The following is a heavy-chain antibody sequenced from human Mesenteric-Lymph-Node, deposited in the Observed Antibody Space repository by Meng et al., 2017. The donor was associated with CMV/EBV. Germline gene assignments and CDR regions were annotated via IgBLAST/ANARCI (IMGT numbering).Heavy chain of an antibody. CDR2: IIPTLRVL. Sequence: SVKVSCKASGGTFSTYAFSWVRQAPGQGPEWMGTIIPTLRVLNHAQRFQGRVTITADKSTNTAYMEMTGLISEDTAMYYCARSLGYCSSTSCSNAGWFDPWGQGTLVTVSS. CDR1: GGTFSTYA. J-gene: IGHJ5*02. V-gene: IGHV1-69*04. D-gene: IGHD2-2*01. CDR3: ARSLGYCSSTSCSNAGWFDP.